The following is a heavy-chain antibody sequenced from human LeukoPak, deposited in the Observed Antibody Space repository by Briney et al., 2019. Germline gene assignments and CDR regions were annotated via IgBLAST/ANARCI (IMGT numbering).Heavy chain of an antibody. CDR3: AKDRERFLEWLLPHY. CDR2: ISGSGGST. V-gene: IGHV3-23*01. Sequence: GGSLRLSCAASGFTFSSYAMSWVRQAPGKRLEWVSAISGSGGSTYYADSVKGRFTISRDNSKNTLYLQMNSLRAEDTAVYYCAKDRERFLEWLLPHYWGQGTLVTVSS. J-gene: IGHJ4*02. D-gene: IGHD3-3*01. CDR1: GFTFSSYA.